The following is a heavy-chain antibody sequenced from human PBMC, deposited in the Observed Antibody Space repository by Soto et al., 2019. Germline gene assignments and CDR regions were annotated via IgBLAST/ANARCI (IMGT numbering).Heavy chain of an antibody. CDR2: IYSGGST. CDR3: ASHGWELNY. V-gene: IGHV3-66*04. J-gene: IGHJ4*02. CDR1: GFSLSRHW. D-gene: IGHD1-26*01. Sequence: EMQVVQSGGGLVQPGGSLRLSCAASGFSLSRHWMSWVRQAPGKGLEWVSVIYSGGSTYYADSVKGRFTISRDNSKNTLYLQMNSLRAEDTAVYYCASHGWELNYWGQGTLDTVSS.